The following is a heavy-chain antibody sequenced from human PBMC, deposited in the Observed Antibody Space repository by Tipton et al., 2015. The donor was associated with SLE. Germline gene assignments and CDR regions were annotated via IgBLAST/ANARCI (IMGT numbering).Heavy chain of an antibody. CDR2: IVGGNGKT. CDR3: ARDHEQQLRLGNYYFYGMDV. Sequence: QSGPEVKKPGASVKVSCKASGYTFTDYAVHWVRQDPGQRLEWMGWIVGGNGKTTYSQNFQGRLTITRDTSTSTVYMELSSLRSEDTAVYYCARDHEQQLRLGNYYFYGMDVWGQGTTVTVSS. V-gene: IGHV1-3*01. J-gene: IGHJ6*02. CDR1: GYTFTDYA. D-gene: IGHD6-13*01.